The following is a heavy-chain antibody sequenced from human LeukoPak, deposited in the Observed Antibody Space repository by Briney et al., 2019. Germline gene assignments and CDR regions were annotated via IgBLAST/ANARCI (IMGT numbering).Heavy chain of an antibody. CDR3: AKAQWYYDSSGYYPDYYYYGMDV. V-gene: IGHV3-23*01. Sequence: GGSLRLSCAASGFTFSSYAMSWVRQAPGKGLEWVSAISGSGGSTYYADSVKGRFTIFRVNSKNTLYLQMNSLRAEDTAVYYCAKAQWYYDSSGYYPDYYYYGMDVWGQGTTVTVSS. CDR1: GFTFSSYA. CDR2: ISGSGGST. D-gene: IGHD3-22*01. J-gene: IGHJ6*02.